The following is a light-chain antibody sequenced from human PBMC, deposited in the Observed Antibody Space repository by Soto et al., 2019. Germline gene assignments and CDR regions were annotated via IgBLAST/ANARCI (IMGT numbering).Light chain of an antibody. CDR2: AAS. J-gene: IGKJ5*01. CDR3: QHRPNWSHAIS. Sequence: EIVMSQSPATLSVSPGERATLSCRASQSVSSNLAWYQQKPGQAPRLLIYAASNRATDIPARFSGSGSGTDFTLTISSLEPEDYAVSNCQHRPNWSHAISFGQGTRLEIK. V-gene: IGKV3-11*01. CDR1: QSVSSN.